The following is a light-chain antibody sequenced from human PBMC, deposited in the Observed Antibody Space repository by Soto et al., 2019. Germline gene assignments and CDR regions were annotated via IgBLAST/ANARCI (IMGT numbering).Light chain of an antibody. CDR1: QSISSW. CDR2: KAS. CDR3: QQYHSYPYT. J-gene: IGKJ2*01. V-gene: IGKV1-5*03. Sequence: DIQMTQSPSTLSASVGDRVTITCRASQSISSWLAWYQQKPGKAPKVLISKASTLQSGVPSRFSGSRSATEFTLTVSSLQPDDCATYYCQQYHSYPYTFGQVTKLEI.